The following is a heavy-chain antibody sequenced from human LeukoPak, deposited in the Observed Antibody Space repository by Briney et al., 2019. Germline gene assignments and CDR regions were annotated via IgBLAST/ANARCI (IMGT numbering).Heavy chain of an antibody. CDR3: ARDMGAWIQLWYFDY. J-gene: IGHJ4*02. D-gene: IGHD5-18*01. Sequence: GGSLRLSCAASGFTFSSYWMHWVRQAPGKGLVWVSRINSDGSSTSYADSVKGRFTISRDNAKNTLYLQMNSLRAEDTAVYYCARDMGAWIQLWYFDYWGREPWSPSPQ. V-gene: IGHV3-74*01. CDR1: GFTFSSYW. CDR2: INSDGSST.